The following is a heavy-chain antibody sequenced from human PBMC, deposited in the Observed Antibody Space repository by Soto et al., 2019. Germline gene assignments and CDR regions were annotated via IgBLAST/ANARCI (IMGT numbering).Heavy chain of an antibody. CDR3: AKDRDYDFWSRPQNFQH. Sequence: EVQLLDSGGGLVQPGGSLRLSCAASGFTFSTYAMTWVRQAPGKGLEWVSSIIGGGGRTYYADSVKGRFTISRDNSKNTMYLQMNSLRAEDTAVYYCAKDRDYDFWSRPQNFQHWGQGTLVTVSS. CDR1: GFTFSTYA. CDR2: IIGGGGRT. V-gene: IGHV3-23*01. J-gene: IGHJ1*01. D-gene: IGHD3-3*01.